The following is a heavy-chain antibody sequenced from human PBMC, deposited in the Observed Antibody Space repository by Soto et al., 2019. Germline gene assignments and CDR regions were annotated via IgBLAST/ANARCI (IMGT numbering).Heavy chain of an antibody. V-gene: IGHV3-74*01. CDR3: ARGPDPDY. Sequence: GGSLDLSGGATGFTDTYYWIHWLRQAPGKGLVWVSRIQSDGSSPDYVDSVKGRFTISRDNAKNTLYLQMNNLRAEDTAVYYCARGPDPDYWGQGPLVTVSS. CDR2: IQSDGSSP. CDR1: GFTDTYYW. J-gene: IGHJ4*02.